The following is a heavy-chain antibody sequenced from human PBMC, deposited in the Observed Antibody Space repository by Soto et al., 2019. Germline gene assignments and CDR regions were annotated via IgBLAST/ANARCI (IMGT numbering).Heavy chain of an antibody. CDR1: GFTFSSYG. Sequence: QVQLVESGGGVVQPGRSLRLSCAASGFTFSSYGMHWVRQAPGKGLEWVADISYDGSNKYYADSVKGRFTISRDNSKNTLYLQMNSLRAEDTAVYYCAKDSYDILTGYSDAFDIWGQGTMVTVSS. CDR2: ISYDGSNK. J-gene: IGHJ3*02. D-gene: IGHD3-9*01. V-gene: IGHV3-30*18. CDR3: AKDSYDILTGYSDAFDI.